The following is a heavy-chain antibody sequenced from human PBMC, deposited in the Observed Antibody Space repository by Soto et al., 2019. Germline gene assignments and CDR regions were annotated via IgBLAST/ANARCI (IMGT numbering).Heavy chain of an antibody. CDR1: GFPLTTTGAG. CDR2: IYWDDDR. CDR3: AHSAWYAFGF. Sequence: QITLKESGPTLVKPTQTLTLTCTFSGFPLTTTGAGVGWIRQPPGKALEWLALIYWDDDRRYSPSLKSRLTITKDTSKNQVVLTMTNMDPVDTATYFCAHSAWYAFGFWGQGTLVTVSS. D-gene: IGHD2-8*02. J-gene: IGHJ3*01. V-gene: IGHV2-5*02.